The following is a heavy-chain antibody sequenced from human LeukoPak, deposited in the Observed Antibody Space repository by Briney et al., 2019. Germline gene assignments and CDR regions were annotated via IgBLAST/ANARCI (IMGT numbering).Heavy chain of an antibody. CDR1: GFTFSSYA. D-gene: IGHD6-13*01. J-gene: IGHJ4*02. Sequence: GGSLRLSCAASGFTFSSYAMSWVRQAPGKGLEWVSAISGSGGSTYYADSVKGRFTISRDNSKNTLYQQMNSLRAEDTAVYYCAKMSSSWHLGFVDYWGQGTLVTVSS. CDR2: ISGSGGST. CDR3: AKMSSSWHLGFVDY. V-gene: IGHV3-23*01.